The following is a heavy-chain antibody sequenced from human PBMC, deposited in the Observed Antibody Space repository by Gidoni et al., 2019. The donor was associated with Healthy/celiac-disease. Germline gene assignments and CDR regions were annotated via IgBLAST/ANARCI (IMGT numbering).Heavy chain of an antibody. Sequence: QVQLVQSGAEVKKPGASVKVSCKVSGYTLTELSMHWVRQAPGKGLEWMGGFDPEDGETIYAQKFQGRVTMTEDTSTDTAYMELSSLRSEDTAVYYCATACRYCSTTHYYMDVWGKGTTVTVSS. D-gene: IGHD2-2*01. CDR3: ATACRYCSTTHYYMDV. J-gene: IGHJ6*03. CDR1: GYTLTELS. CDR2: FDPEDGET. V-gene: IGHV1-24*01.